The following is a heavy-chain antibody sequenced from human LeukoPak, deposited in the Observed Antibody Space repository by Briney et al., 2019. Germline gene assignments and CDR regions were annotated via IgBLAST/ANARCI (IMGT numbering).Heavy chain of an antibody. CDR1: GFTFSSYS. Sequence: TGGSLRLSCAASGFTFSSYSMNWVRQAPGKGLEWVSSISSSSSYIYYADSVKGRFTISRDNAKNSLYLQMNSLRAEDTAVYYCARDPGGLDYYYYGMDVWGQGTTVTVFS. CDR3: ARDPGGLDYYYYGMDV. V-gene: IGHV3-21*01. CDR2: ISSSSSYI. D-gene: IGHD3-10*01. J-gene: IGHJ6*02.